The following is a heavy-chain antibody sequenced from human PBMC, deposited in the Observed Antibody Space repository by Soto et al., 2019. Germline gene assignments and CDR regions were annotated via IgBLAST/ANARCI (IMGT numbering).Heavy chain of an antibody. CDR1: LDSVSTNTAT. V-gene: IGHV6-1*01. Sequence: PSQTPSLTSAISLDSVSTNTATSKCITSSPSRGMEWLGSTYYWSNWRHDYEVSVKSRITVNPNTSKNNFSLQMNSVAPAAKAVYYCGRGVAGSGFGFGGQGTLVTVSS. CDR3: GRGVAGSGFGF. D-gene: IGHD6-19*01. J-gene: IGHJ4*02. CDR2: TYYWSNWRH.